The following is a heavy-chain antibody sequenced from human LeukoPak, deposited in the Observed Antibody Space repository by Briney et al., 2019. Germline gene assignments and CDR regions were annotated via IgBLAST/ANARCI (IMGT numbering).Heavy chain of an antibody. D-gene: IGHD5-24*01. Sequence: GGSLRLSYAASGFSFSSYGMHWVRQAPGKGLEWVAVISYDGRNKYYADSVKGRFTISRDTSKNTLYLQMNSLRAEDTAVYYCASEDGHDPNLGFDYWGQGTLVTVSS. J-gene: IGHJ4*02. CDR2: ISYDGRNK. CDR1: GFSFSSYG. V-gene: IGHV3-30*03. CDR3: ASEDGHDPNLGFDY.